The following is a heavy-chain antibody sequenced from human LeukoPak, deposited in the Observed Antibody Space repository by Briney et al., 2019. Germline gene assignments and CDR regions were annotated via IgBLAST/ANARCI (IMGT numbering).Heavy chain of an antibody. CDR2: ISGSGSST. Sequence: GGSLRLSCAASGFTFSSYAMSWVRQAPGKGLEWVSAISGSGSSTYYADSVKGRFTISRDNSKNTLYLQMNSLRAEDTAVYYCAKEPYSSSWRNWFDPWGQGTLVTVSS. V-gene: IGHV3-23*01. CDR3: AKEPYSSSWRNWFDP. CDR1: GFTFSSYA. D-gene: IGHD6-13*01. J-gene: IGHJ5*02.